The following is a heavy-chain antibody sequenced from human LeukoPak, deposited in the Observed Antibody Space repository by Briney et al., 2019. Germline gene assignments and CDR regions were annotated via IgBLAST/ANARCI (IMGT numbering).Heavy chain of an antibody. V-gene: IGHV4-34*01. J-gene: IGHJ4*02. CDR3: ARGLTSMPPGGY. D-gene: IGHD2/OR15-2a*01. CDR1: GFTFSSYA. Sequence: GSLRLSCAASGFTFSSYAMSWVRQPPGKGLEWIGEINHSGSTNYNPSLKSRVTILVDTSKNQFSLKLSSVTAADTAVYYCARGLTSMPPGGYWGQGTLVTVSS. CDR2: INHSGST.